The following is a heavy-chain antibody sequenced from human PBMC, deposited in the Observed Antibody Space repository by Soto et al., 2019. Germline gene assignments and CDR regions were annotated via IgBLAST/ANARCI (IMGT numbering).Heavy chain of an antibody. J-gene: IGHJ3*01. V-gene: IGHV4-59*01. D-gene: IGHD1-26*01. Sequence: QVQLQESGPGLVKPSETLSLTCTVSGGSFTNYFWSWIRQPPGKGLEWIGYIYYSGSTTYNPSLKSRVTISLDTSKKQFSLKLSSVTAADTAVYYCARDSLVGPPHKYRDAFDVWGQGTVVTVSS. CDR3: ARDSLVGPPHKYRDAFDV. CDR1: GGSFTNYF. CDR2: IYYSGST.